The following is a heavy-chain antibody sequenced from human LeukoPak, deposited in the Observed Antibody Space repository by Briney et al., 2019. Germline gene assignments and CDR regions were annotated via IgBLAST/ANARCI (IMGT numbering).Heavy chain of an antibody. J-gene: IGHJ3*02. Sequence: GASVKVSCKASGYTFTTYDINWVRQATGHGLNGLGWMNPNSGNTGYAQRFQGRVTMTKNTSISTAYMELSSLRSEDTAVCYCARAGRDGKKDAFDIWGQGTIVSASS. V-gene: IGHV1-8*01. CDR1: GYTFTTYD. CDR2: MNPNSGNT. CDR3: ARAGRDGKKDAFDI. D-gene: IGHD5-24*01.